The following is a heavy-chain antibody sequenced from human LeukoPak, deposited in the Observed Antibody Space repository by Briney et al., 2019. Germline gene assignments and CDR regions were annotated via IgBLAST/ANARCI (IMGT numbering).Heavy chain of an antibody. V-gene: IGHV4-34*01. J-gene: IGHJ3*02. Sequence: SETLSLTCAVYGGSFSGYYWSWIRQPPGKGLEWIGEINHSGSTNYNPSPKSRVTISVDTSKNQFSLKLSSVTAADTAVYYCARAVLRYFDWLGDAFDIWGQGTMVTVSS. CDR2: INHSGST. D-gene: IGHD3-9*01. CDR3: ARAVLRYFDWLGDAFDI. CDR1: GGSFSGYY.